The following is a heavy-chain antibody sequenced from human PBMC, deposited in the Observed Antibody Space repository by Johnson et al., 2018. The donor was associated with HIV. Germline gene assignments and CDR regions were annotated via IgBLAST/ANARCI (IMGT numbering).Heavy chain of an antibody. CDR1: GFTFSSYA. CDR2: ISYDGSNK. D-gene: IGHD5-12*01. CDR3: AKDPMVATPANAFDI. Sequence: QVQLVESGGGVVQPGRSLRLSCASSGFTFSSYAMHWVRQAPGKGLEWVAVISYDGSNKYYADSVKGRFTISRDNSKNTLYLQMGSLRVEDMAVYYCAKDPMVATPANAFDIWGQGTMVTVSS. J-gene: IGHJ3*02. V-gene: IGHV3-30*14.